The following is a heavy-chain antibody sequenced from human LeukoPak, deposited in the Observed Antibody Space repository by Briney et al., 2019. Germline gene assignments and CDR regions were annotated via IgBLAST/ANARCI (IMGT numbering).Heavy chain of an antibody. CDR3: ARGTGYSSSWPPY. CDR1: GYTFTTYA. V-gene: IGHV7-4-1*02. J-gene: IGHJ4*02. Sequence: PEASVKVSCKASGYTFTTYAMNWVRQAPGQGLEWMGWINTNTGDTTYAQDFTGRVAFSLDTSVSTAYLQISSLKAEDTAVYYCARGTGYSSSWPPYWGQGTLVTVSS. D-gene: IGHD6-13*01. CDR2: INTNTGDT.